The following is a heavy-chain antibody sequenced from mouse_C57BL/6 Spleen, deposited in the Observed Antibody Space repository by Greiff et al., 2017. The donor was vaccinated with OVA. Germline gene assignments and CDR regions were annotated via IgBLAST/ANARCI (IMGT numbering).Heavy chain of an antibody. V-gene: IGHV1-22*01. CDR1: GYTFTDYN. CDR3: ARTPSYGSCMDY. Sequence: DVQLQESGPELVKPGASVKMSCKASGYTFTDYNMHWVKQSHGKSLEWIGYINPNNGGTSYNQKFKGKATLTVNKSSSTAYMELRSLTSEDSAVYYCARTPSYGSCMDYWGQGTSVTVSS. J-gene: IGHJ4*01. CDR2: INPNNGGT. D-gene: IGHD1-1*01.